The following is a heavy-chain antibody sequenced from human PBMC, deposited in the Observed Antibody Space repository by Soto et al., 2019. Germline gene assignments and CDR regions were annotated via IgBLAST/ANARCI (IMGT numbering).Heavy chain of an antibody. Sequence: ASVKVSCKASGYTFTSCGMSWVRQAPGQGLEWMGWISAYNGNTNYAQKLQGRVTMTTDTSTSTAYMELRSLRSDDTAVYYCARSYCSGGSCYLLDYWGQGTLVTVSS. D-gene: IGHD2-15*01. V-gene: IGHV1-18*04. CDR3: ARSYCSGGSCYLLDY. J-gene: IGHJ4*02. CDR1: GYTFTSCG. CDR2: ISAYNGNT.